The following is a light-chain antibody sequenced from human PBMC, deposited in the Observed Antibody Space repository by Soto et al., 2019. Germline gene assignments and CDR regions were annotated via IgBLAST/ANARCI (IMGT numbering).Light chain of an antibody. V-gene: IGKV3-20*01. J-gene: IGKJ5*01. CDR2: DAS. CDR3: QQYGTSPQT. CDR1: QSVNGNF. Sequence: EVVLTQSPGTLSLSPGERATLSCRASQSVNGNFLAWYQQKPGQAPRLLIYDASSRATGIPDRFSGSGSGTDFTLTISRLETEDVAVYHCQQYGTSPQTFGQGTRLEIK.